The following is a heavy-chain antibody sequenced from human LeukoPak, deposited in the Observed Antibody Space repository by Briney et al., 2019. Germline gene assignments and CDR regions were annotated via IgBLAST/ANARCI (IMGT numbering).Heavy chain of an antibody. Sequence: PGGSLRLSCAASGFTFSSYAMHWVRQAPGKGLEWVAVISYDGSNKYYADSVKGRFTISRDNSKNTLYLQMNSLRAEDTAVYYCARDQGSGSYGHWGQGTLVTVSS. J-gene: IGHJ4*02. CDR3: ARDQGSGSYGH. D-gene: IGHD3-10*01. V-gene: IGHV3-30-3*01. CDR1: GFTFSSYA. CDR2: ISYDGSNK.